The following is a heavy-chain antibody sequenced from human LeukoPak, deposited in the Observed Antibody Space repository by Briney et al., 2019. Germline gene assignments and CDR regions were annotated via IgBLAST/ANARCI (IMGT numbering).Heavy chain of an antibody. V-gene: IGHV5-51*01. CDR3: ARRGYCSSTSCYPLDY. CDR1: GYSFTSYW. CDR2: IYPGDSDT. Sequence: GESLKISCKGSGYSFTSYWIGWVRQMPGKGLEWMGIIYPGDSDTRYSPSFQGQVTIPADKSISTAYLQWSSLKASDTAMYYCARRGYCSSTSCYPLDYWGQGTLVTVSS. D-gene: IGHD2-2*01. J-gene: IGHJ4*02.